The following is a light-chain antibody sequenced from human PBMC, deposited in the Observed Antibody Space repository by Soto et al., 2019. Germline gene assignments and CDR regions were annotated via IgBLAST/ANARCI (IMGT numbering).Light chain of an antibody. CDR3: QRYGTSLPLT. V-gene: IGKV3-20*01. Sequence: EIVLTQSPGTLSLSPGDRATLSCRASQSVSSNYLAWYQQKPGQAPRLLIYGASSRATGIPDRFSGSGSGTDFSLTISRLEPEDFAVYYCQRYGTSLPLTFVGGTKVEIK. CDR2: GAS. J-gene: IGKJ4*01. CDR1: QSVSSNY.